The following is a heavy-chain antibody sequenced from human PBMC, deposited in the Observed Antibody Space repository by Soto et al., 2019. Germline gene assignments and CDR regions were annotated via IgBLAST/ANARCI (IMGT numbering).Heavy chain of an antibody. CDR3: ARGGAVAGMVTGWFDP. CDR1: GGSISSGDYY. CDR2: IYYSGST. V-gene: IGHV4-30-4*01. J-gene: IGHJ5*02. D-gene: IGHD6-19*01. Sequence: QVQLQESGPGLVKPSQTLSLTCTVSGGSISSGDYYWSWIRQPPGKGLEWIGYIYYSGSTYYNPSLKSRVTISVDTSKNQFSLKLGAVTAADTAVYYCARGGAVAGMVTGWFDPWGQGTLVTVSS.